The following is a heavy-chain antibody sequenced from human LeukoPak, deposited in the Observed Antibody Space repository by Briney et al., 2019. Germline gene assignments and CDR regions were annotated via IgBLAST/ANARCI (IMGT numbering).Heavy chain of an antibody. Sequence: GRSLRLSCAASGFSFSSCWMSWVRQAPGKGLEWVAIIKQDGSERYYVDSVKGRFTISRDNSRNSLYLQMDILRAEDTAVYCCATDNVYCSRTSCYQTFDYWGQGTLVTVPS. J-gene: IGHJ4*02. CDR3: ATDNVYCSRTSCYQTFDY. D-gene: IGHD2-2*01. CDR2: IKQDGSER. V-gene: IGHV3-7*01. CDR1: GFSFSSCW.